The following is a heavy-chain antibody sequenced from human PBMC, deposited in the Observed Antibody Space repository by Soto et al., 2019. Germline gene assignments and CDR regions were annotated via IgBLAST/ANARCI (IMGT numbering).Heavy chain of an antibody. CDR2: ISWDGGST. D-gene: IGHD1-7*01. CDR3: ARCITGTRAVFQRESSDS. Sequence: GSLRLSCAASGFTFDDYAMHWVRQAPGKGLEWVSLISWDGGSTYYADSVKGRFTISRDNSKNSLYLQMNSLKASDTAMYYCARCITGTRAVFQRESSDSSGPGPLRTV. J-gene: IGHJ5*01. CDR1: GFTFDDYA. V-gene: IGHV3-43D*04.